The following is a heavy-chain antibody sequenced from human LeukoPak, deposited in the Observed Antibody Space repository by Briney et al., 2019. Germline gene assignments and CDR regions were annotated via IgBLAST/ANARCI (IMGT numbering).Heavy chain of an antibody. CDR3: VRDGGIFGVGNFDC. Sequence: PGGSLRLSCAASGFTFSSYAMSWVRQAPGKGLKWVSAISGSGGSTYYADSVKGRFTISRDNAKNSLYLQMNSLRAEDTAVYYCVRDGGIFGVGNFDCRGQGTLVTVSS. J-gene: IGHJ4*02. CDR1: GFTFSSYA. D-gene: IGHD3-3*01. CDR2: ISGSGGST. V-gene: IGHV3-23*01.